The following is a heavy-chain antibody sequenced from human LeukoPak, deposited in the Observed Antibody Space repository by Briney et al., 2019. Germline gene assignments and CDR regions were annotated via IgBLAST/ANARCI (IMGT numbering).Heavy chain of an antibody. Sequence: GGSLRLSCAASGFTFSSYAMSWVRQAPGKGLEWVSYISSSGGTMYYADSVRGRFTISRDNARNSLYLQMNSLRAEDTAVYYCARKYSSSWSGFDPWGQGTLVTVSS. CDR3: ARKYSSSWSGFDP. D-gene: IGHD6-13*01. CDR1: GFTFSSYA. J-gene: IGHJ5*02. CDR2: ISSSGGTM. V-gene: IGHV3-48*03.